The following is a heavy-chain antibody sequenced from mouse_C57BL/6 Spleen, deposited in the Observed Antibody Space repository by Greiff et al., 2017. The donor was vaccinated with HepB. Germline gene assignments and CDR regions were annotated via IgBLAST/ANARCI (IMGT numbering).Heavy chain of an antibody. D-gene: IGHD1-1*01. CDR2: INPYNGGT. V-gene: IGHV1-19*01. Sequence: EVQLQQSGPVLVKPGASVKMSCKASGYTFTDYYMNWVKQSHGKSLEWIGVINPYNGGTSYNQKFKGKATLTVDKSSSTAYMELNSLTSEDSAVYYCARKTTVAPYYFDYWGQGTTLTVSS. J-gene: IGHJ2*01. CDR3: ARKTTVAPYYFDY. CDR1: GYTFTDYY.